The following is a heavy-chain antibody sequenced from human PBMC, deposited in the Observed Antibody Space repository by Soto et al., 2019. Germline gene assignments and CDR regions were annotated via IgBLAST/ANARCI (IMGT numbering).Heavy chain of an antibody. Sequence: SETLSLTCAVYGGSFSGYYWSWIRQPPGKGLEWIGEINHSGSTNYNPSLKSRVTISVDTSKNQFSLKLSSVTAADTAVYYCARSPRKDIVVVVAADAFDIWGQGTMVTVSS. V-gene: IGHV4-34*01. CDR1: GGSFSGYY. D-gene: IGHD2-15*01. CDR3: ARSPRKDIVVVVAADAFDI. CDR2: INHSGST. J-gene: IGHJ3*02.